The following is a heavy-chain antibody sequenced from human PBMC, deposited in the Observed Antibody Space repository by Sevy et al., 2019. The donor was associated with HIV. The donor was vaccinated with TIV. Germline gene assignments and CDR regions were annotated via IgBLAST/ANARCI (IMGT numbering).Heavy chain of an antibody. D-gene: IGHD6-19*01. J-gene: IGHJ6*02. CDR2: IYYSGST. V-gene: IGHV4-59*01. CDR1: GGSINNYY. Sequence: SENLSLTCTVSGGSINNYYWSWIRQPPGKGLEWIGHIYYSGSTNYNPSLKSRVTISVDTSKNQFSLKLTSVTAADTALYYCARDHGSAWPGEDYYYGLDVWGHGTTVTVSS. CDR3: ARDHGSAWPGEDYYYGLDV.